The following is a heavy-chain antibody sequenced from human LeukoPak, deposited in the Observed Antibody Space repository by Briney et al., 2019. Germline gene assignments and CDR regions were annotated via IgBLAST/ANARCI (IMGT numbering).Heavy chain of an antibody. V-gene: IGHV1-2*02. CDR1: GYTFTGYY. CDR3: ARSGLVQSAHGTYYIHNGLDV. D-gene: IGHD3-22*01. CDR2: INPNSGGT. J-gene: IGHJ6*02. Sequence: GASVKVSCKASGYTFTGYYMHWVRQAPGQGLEWMGWINPNSGGTNYAQKFQGRFTMTGDTSLSTAYMELTRLTPDDTALYYCARSGLVQSAHGTYYIHNGLDVWGQGTRVTVSS.